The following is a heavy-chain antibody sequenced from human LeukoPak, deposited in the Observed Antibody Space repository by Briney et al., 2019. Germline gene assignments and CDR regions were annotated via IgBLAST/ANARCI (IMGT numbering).Heavy chain of an antibody. CDR2: ISSSSSYT. V-gene: IGHV3-11*06. D-gene: IGHD6-19*01. Sequence: GGSLRLSCAASGFTFSDYYMSWIRQAPGKGLEWVSYISSSSSYTNYADSVKGRFTISRDNAKNSLYLQMNSLRAEDTAVYYCARFGVAGTRINYYFDYRGQGTLVTVSS. CDR1: GFTFSDYY. J-gene: IGHJ4*02. CDR3: ARFGVAGTRINYYFDY.